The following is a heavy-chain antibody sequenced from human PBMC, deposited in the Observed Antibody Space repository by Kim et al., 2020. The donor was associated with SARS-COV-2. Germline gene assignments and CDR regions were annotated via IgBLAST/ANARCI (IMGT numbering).Heavy chain of an antibody. CDR3: TRQMLGYCSSTSCLSYYYYGMDV. J-gene: IGHJ6*02. CDR1: GFTFSGSA. D-gene: IGHD2-2*01. V-gene: IGHV3-73*01. Sequence: GGSLRLSCAASGFTFSGSAMHWVRQASGKGLEWVGRIRSKANSYATAYAASVKGRFTISRDDSKNTAYLQMNSLKTEDTAVYYCTRQMLGYCSSTSCLSYYYYGMDVWGQGTTVTVSS. CDR2: IRSKANSYAT.